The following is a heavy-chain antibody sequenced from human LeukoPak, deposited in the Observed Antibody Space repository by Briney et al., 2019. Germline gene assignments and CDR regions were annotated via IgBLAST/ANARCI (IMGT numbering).Heavy chain of an antibody. Sequence: SVKVSCKASGGTFSSYAISWVRQAPGQGLECMGRIIPIFGTANSAQKFQGRVTITADKSTSTAYMELSSLRSEDTAVYYCARYSGYDSWDYWGQGTLVTVSS. CDR1: GGTFSSYA. V-gene: IGHV1-69*06. D-gene: IGHD5-12*01. CDR2: IIPIFGTA. CDR3: ARYSGYDSWDY. J-gene: IGHJ4*02.